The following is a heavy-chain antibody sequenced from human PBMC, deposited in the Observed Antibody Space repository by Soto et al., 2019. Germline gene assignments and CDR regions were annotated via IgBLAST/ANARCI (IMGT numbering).Heavy chain of an antibody. CDR2: TYYRSKWYN. CDR1: GDSVSSNSAA. V-gene: IGHV6-1*01. J-gene: IGHJ6*02. Sequence: PSPTLSLTCVISGDSVSSNSAAWNWIRQSPSRGLEWLGRTYYRSKWYNDYAVSVKSRITINPDTSKNQFSLQLNSVTPEDTAVYYCAREIVAAAYYYYYGMDVWGQGTTVTVSS. D-gene: IGHD6-13*01. CDR3: AREIVAAAYYYYYGMDV.